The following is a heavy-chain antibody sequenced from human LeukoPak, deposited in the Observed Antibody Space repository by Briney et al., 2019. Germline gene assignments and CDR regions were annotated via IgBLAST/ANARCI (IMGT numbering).Heavy chain of an antibody. J-gene: IGHJ4*02. V-gene: IGHV3-9*01. D-gene: IGHD4-23*01. CDR1: GFTFDDYA. Sequence: GRSLRLSCAASGFTFDDYAMHWVRQAPGKGLEWVSGISWNSGSIDYADSVKGRFTISRDNAKNSMYMQMSSLRVEDTALYYCAKVRNGYGGNDATNYFDYWGQGTLVTVSS. CDR2: ISWNSGSI. CDR3: AKVRNGYGGNDATNYFDY.